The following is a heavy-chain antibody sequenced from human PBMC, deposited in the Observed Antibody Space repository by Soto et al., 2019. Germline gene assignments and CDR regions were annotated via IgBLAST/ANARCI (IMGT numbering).Heavy chain of an antibody. D-gene: IGHD6-13*01. J-gene: IGHJ5*02. CDR2: INPFGGGT. V-gene: IGHV1-46*04. Sequence: VQLEQSGAEVKIPGASVRISCQASGYSFSHHYLHWVRQAPGQGLEWLGLINPFGGGTTYAHRLQGRGTMTRDTATNTCYMEVKSLTSQDTAIYFWARGQQRRVLRGNWVDPWGQGTLVTASS. CDR3: ARGQQRRVLRGNWVDP. CDR1: GYSFSHHY.